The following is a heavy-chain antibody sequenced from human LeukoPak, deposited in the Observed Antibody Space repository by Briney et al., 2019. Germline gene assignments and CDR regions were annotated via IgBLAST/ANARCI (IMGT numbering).Heavy chain of an antibody. CDR3: ARESYDSSGYYYGGGFDY. CDR2: IYNDAT. CDR1: GFTFSSYW. Sequence: GGSLRLSCAACGFTFSSYWIHWVRQPPGKGLVWVSRIYNDATYYADFGKGRFTISRDNAKTTLYLQMNSLRAEATAVYYCARESYDSSGYYYGGGFDYWGQGTLVTVSS. V-gene: IGHV3-74*01. J-gene: IGHJ4*02. D-gene: IGHD3-22*01.